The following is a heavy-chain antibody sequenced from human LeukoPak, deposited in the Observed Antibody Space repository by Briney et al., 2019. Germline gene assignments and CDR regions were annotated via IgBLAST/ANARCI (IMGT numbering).Heavy chain of an antibody. CDR1: GGSVSSTTYF. V-gene: IGHV4-39*01. CDR3: ARYVVYGSGKYYFDY. J-gene: IGHJ4*02. Sequence: PSEALSLTCTVSGGSVSSTTYFWSWIRQPPGKGLEWIASINYSGSTYYNPSLKSRVTISVDTSENQFSLKLSSVTAADTAVYYCARYVVYGSGKYYFDYWGQGTLVTVSS. D-gene: IGHD3-10*01. CDR2: INYSGST.